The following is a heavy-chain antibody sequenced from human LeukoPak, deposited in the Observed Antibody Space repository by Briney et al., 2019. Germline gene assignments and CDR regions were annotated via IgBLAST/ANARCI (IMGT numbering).Heavy chain of an antibody. CDR1: GFTLSSYE. V-gene: IGHV3-48*03. J-gene: IGHJ6*04. CDR2: ISSSGSTI. D-gene: IGHD3-10*02. Sequence: PGGSLRLSCAASGFTLSSYEMNWLRQAPGKGLEWVSYISSSGSTIYYADSVKGRFTISRDNAKNSLYLRMSSLRAARTAVSYCAELGIATIGGVCGEGSTVTISS. CDR3: AELGIATIGGV.